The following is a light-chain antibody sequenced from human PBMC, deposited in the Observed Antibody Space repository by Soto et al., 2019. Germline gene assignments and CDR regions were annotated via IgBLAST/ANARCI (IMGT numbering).Light chain of an antibody. CDR1: QSVSTN. CDR2: GAS. V-gene: IGKV3-15*01. J-gene: IGKJ5*01. Sequence: EIVMTQSPATLSVSPGERAILSCRASQSVSTNLGWYQQKPGQAPRLLIFGASTRATGIPARFSGSGSGTEFTLTISSLKSEDSAVYYCHQYNNWPPFTFGQGTRLEIK. CDR3: HQYNNWPPFT.